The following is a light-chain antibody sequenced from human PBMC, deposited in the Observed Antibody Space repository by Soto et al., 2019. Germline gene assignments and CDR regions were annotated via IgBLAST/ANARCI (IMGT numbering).Light chain of an antibody. CDR1: RSISRY. CDR2: GAS. Sequence: DIRLTQSPASLSASVGDRVSITCRTSRSISRYLNWYQQKLGKAPKLLIYGASTLQGGVPSRFSGSGAGTDGTLTISGLHPEDFATYYWQESYSSPYFFGQGTKLEMK. CDR3: QESYSSPYF. J-gene: IGKJ2*01. V-gene: IGKV1-39*01.